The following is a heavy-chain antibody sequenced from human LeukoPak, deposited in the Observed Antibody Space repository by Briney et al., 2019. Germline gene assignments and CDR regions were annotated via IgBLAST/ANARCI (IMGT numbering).Heavy chain of an antibody. CDR1: GFTFSSYS. Sequence: GGSLRLSCAASGFTFSSYSMNWVRQAPGKGLEWVSSISSSSSSYIYYADSVKGRFTIPRDNAKNSLYLQMNSLRAEDTAVYYCARDQWFGDPAPFDPWGQGTLVTVSS. D-gene: IGHD3-10*01. J-gene: IGHJ5*02. CDR3: ARDQWFGDPAPFDP. CDR2: ISSSSSSYI. V-gene: IGHV3-21*01.